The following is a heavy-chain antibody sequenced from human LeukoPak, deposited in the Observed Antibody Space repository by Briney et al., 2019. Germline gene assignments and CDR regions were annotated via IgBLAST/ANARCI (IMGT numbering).Heavy chain of an antibody. D-gene: IGHD3-22*01. CDR1: GFTFSSYS. CDR3: AKGSLVVMGYFQH. Sequence: LTGRSLRLSCAASGFTFSSYSMNWVRQAPGKGLEWVSYISSSSSTIYYADSVKGRFTISRDNAKNSLYLQMNSLRAEDTALYYCAKGSLVVMGYFQHWGQGTLVTVSS. CDR2: ISSSSSTI. V-gene: IGHV3-48*01. J-gene: IGHJ1*01.